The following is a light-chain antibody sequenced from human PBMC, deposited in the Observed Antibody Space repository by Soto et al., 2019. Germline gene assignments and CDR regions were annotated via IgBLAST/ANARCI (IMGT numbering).Light chain of an antibody. CDR3: CSYAGSREVG. CDR1: SSDVGSYNL. Sequence: QSALTQPASVSGSPGQSITISCTGTSSDVGSYNLVSWYQQHPGKAPKLMIYEGSKRPSGVSNRFSGSKSGNTASLTISGLRAEDEAEYYCCSYAGSREVGFGGGTKLTVL. J-gene: IGLJ2*01. CDR2: EGS. V-gene: IGLV2-23*01.